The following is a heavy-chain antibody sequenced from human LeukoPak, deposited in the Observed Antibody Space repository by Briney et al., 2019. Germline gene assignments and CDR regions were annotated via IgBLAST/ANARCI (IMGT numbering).Heavy chain of an antibody. J-gene: IGHJ6*03. CDR2: IYYSGST. CDR1: GDSIITGDYS. V-gene: IGHV4-30-4*08. Sequence: SETLSLTCTVSGDSIITGDYSWSWIRQPPGKGLEWIGYIYYSGSTYYNPSLKSRVTISVDTSKNQFSLKLSSVTAADTAVYYCARGYRENYYYNYYLDVWGKGTTVTVSS. CDR3: ARGYRENYYYNYYLDV. D-gene: IGHD4-11*01.